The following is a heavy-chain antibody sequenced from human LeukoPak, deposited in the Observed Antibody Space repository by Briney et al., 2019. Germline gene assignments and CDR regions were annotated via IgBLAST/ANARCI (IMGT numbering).Heavy chain of an antibody. D-gene: IGHD3-3*01. CDR3: AKVSGFTIFGVVIENYFDY. CDR1: GFTFSSYA. Sequence: GGSLRLSCAASGFTFSSYAMSWVRQAPGKGLEWVSAISGSGGSTYYADSVKGRFTISRDNSKNTLYLQMNSLRAEDTAVYYCAKVSGFTIFGVVIENYFDYWGQGTLVTVSS. CDR2: ISGSGGST. J-gene: IGHJ4*02. V-gene: IGHV3-23*01.